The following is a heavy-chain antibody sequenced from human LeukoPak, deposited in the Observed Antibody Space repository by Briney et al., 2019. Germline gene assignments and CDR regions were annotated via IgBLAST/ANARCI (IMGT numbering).Heavy chain of an antibody. J-gene: IGHJ6*02. V-gene: IGHV4-59*01. D-gene: IGHD2-15*01. CDR3: ARVEVGAANRQWHGMDV. Sequence: PSETLSLTCTISGGSISSYYWSWIRQPPGKGLEWIGYVDYRGNTNYNPSLKSRVTISIDTSKGLFSLKLNSVTAADTAMYYCARVEVGAANRQWHGMDVWGQGTTVTVSS. CDR1: GGSISSYY. CDR2: VDYRGNT.